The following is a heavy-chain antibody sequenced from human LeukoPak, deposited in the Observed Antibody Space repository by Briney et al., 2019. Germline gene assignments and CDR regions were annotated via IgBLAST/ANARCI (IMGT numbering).Heavy chain of an antibody. CDR3: SRGHNFGRLHPFDY. V-gene: IGHV3-66*01. J-gene: IGHJ4*02. CDR1: GITFSDTW. D-gene: IGHD3-9*01. CDR2: IYSGGST. Sequence: GGSLRLSCAASGITFSDTWMSWVRQAPGKGLEWVSVIYSGGSTYYADSVKGRFTISRDNSKNTLYLQMNSLRAEDTAVYYCSRGHNFGRLHPFDYWGQGTLVTVSS.